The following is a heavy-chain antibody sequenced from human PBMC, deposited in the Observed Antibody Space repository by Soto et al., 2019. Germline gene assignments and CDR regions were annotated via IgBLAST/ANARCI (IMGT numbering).Heavy chain of an antibody. CDR1: GGTFSTYA. D-gene: IGHD2-21*02. J-gene: IGHJ5*02. CDR3: ARDYRNPYCGGDCYPNWFDP. CDR2: IIPIFGTA. V-gene: IGHV1-69*12. Sequence: QVQLVQSGAEVKKPGSSVKVSCKASGGTFSTYAISWVRQAPGQGLEWMGGIIPIFGTANYAQKFQGRVTITADESTSTAYMELSSLRSEDTAVYYCARDYRNPYCGGDCYPNWFDPWGQGTLVTVSS.